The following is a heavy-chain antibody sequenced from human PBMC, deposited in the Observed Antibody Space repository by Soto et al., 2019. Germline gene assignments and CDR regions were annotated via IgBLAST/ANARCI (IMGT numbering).Heavy chain of an antibody. CDR3: AKEHSSGNYYYYGMDV. CDR1: GFTFSSYG. CDR2: ISYDGSNK. V-gene: IGHV3-30*18. Sequence: PGGSLRLSCAASGFTFSSYGMHWVRQAPGKGLEWVAVISYDGSNKYYADSVKGRFTISRDNSKNTLYLQMNSLRAEDTAVYYCAKEHSSGNYYYYGMDVWGQGTTVTVS. J-gene: IGHJ6*02. D-gene: IGHD6-19*01.